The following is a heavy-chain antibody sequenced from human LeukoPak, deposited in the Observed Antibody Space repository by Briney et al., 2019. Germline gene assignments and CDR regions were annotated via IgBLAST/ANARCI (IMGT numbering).Heavy chain of an antibody. D-gene: IGHD3-22*01. V-gene: IGHV3-23*01. J-gene: IGHJ4*02. CDR1: GFTFSSYA. CDR3: AKDRSYYDSSGYTQNDY. CDR2: ISGGGGST. Sequence: GGSLRLSCAASGFTFSSYAVSWVRQAPGKGLEWVSAISGGGGSTYYADSVKGRFTISRDNSKNTLYLQMNSLRAEDTAVYYCAKDRSYYDSSGYTQNDYWGQGTLVTVSS.